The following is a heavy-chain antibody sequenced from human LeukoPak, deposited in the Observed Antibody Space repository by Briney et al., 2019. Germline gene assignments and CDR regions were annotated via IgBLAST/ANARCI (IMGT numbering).Heavy chain of an antibody. J-gene: IGHJ4*02. Sequence: ASVKVSCKASGGTFSSYAISWVRQAPGQGLKWMGWINPNGYSKNSAHKYHGRVTKSRATSISAAYKELCSLRSDDTAVYSCAGEGGGPSQYCFDYWAQGTPVTVSS. V-gene: IGHV1-2*02. CDR3: AGEGGGPSQYCFDY. CDR2: INPNGYSK. D-gene: IGHD3-16*01. CDR1: GGTFSSYA.